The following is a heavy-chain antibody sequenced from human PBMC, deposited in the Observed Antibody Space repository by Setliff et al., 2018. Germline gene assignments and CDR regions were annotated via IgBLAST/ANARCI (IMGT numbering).Heavy chain of an antibody. CDR1: GDSISYYY. D-gene: IGHD2-21*01. V-gene: IGHV4-4*07. Sequence: SETLSLTCTVSGDSISYYYWNWIRQPAGKGLEWIGRIYVTESTKYNPSLKSRVTLSIDTSKNQFSLKLSSVTAADAALYYCAASRAYTGAVEEWLLPKTFDFWGQGSPVTVSS. CDR2: IYVTEST. J-gene: IGHJ4*02. CDR3: AASRAYTGAVEEWLLPKTFDF.